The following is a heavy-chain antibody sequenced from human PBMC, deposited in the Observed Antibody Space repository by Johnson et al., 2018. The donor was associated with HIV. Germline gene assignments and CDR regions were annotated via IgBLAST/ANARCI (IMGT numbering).Heavy chain of an antibody. CDR2: ISYDGSNK. J-gene: IGHJ3*02. D-gene: IGHD4-17*01. CDR3: ARPSVMTTLTTTPWAFDI. Sequence: QMLLVESGGGVVQPGRSLRLSCAASGFTFSSYAMHWVRQAPGKGLEWVAVISYDGSNKYYADSVKGRFTIYRDNSKNTLYLQMNSLRVDDTAVYHCARPSVMTTLTTTPWAFDIWGQGTMVTVSS. V-gene: IGHV3-30*04. CDR1: GFTFSSYA.